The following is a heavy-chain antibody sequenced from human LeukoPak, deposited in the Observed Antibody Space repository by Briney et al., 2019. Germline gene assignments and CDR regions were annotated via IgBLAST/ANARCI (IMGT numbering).Heavy chain of an antibody. Sequence: GGSLRLSCAASGFTVSSNYMSWVRQAPGKGLEWVSVIYSGGSTYYADSVKGRFTISRDNSKNTLYLQMNSLRAEDTAVYYCARGSSDYYDSSGYYFAYWGQGTLVTVSS. CDR1: GFTVSSNY. CDR3: ARGSSDYYDSSGYYFAY. CDR2: IYSGGST. D-gene: IGHD3-22*01. J-gene: IGHJ4*02. V-gene: IGHV3-66*01.